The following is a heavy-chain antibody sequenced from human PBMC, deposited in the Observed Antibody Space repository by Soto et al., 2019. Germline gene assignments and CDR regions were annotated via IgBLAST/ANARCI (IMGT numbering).Heavy chain of an antibody. CDR3: ARARRRVNYDILTGPDFDY. CDR2: IYHSGST. J-gene: IGHJ4*02. CDR1: GGSISSGGYS. V-gene: IGHV4-30-2*01. Sequence: SETLSLTCAVSGGSISSGGYSWSWIRQPPGKGLEWIGYIYHSGSTYYNPSLKSRVTISVDRSKNQFSLKLSSVTAADTAVYYCARARRRVNYDILTGPDFDYWGQGTLVTSPQ. D-gene: IGHD3-9*01.